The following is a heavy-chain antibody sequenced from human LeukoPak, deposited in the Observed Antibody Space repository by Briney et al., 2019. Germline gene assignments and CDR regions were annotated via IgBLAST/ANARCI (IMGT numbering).Heavy chain of an antibody. CDR3: AKHGYYYYYNMDV. CDR1: GFTFSSYA. J-gene: IGHJ6*04. V-gene: IGHV3-23*01. Sequence: GSLRLSCAASGFTFSSYAMSWVRQAPGKGLERVSGISGSGGSTYYADSVKGRFTISRDNSKNTLYLQMNSLRAEDTAVYFCAKHGYYYYYNMDVWGKGTTVTVSS. CDR2: ISGSGGST.